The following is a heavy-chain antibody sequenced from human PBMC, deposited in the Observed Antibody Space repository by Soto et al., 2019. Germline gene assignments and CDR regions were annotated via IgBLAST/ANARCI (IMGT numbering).Heavy chain of an antibody. V-gene: IGHV1-8*01. CDR1: GYTFTSYD. Sequence: QVQLVQSGAEVKKPGASVKVSCKASGYTFTSYDINWVRQATGQGLEWMGWMNPNSGNTGYAQKSQGRVTMTRTTSISTAYMELSSLRSEDTAVYYCAGRIAAAGTGGDYWGQGTLVTVSS. J-gene: IGHJ4*02. D-gene: IGHD6-13*01. CDR3: AGRIAAAGTGGDY. CDR2: MNPNSGNT.